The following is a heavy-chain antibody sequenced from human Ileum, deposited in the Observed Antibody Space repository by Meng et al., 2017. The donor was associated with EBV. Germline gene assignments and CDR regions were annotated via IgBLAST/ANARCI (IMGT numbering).Heavy chain of an antibody. Sequence: QVQLQESGPGLVXPXXXXXLPXTVSAGSFRGYYWSWIRQPPGKGLEWIGTIYSSGSTNYNPSLKSRVSMSVDASQNQFSLSLSSVTAADTAVYYCARDQDFWSGYRALDPWGQGTLAPSPQ. V-gene: IGHV4-59*01. CDR1: AGSFRGYY. CDR2: IYSSGST. CDR3: ARDQDFWSGYRALDP. J-gene: IGHJ5*02. D-gene: IGHD3-3*01.